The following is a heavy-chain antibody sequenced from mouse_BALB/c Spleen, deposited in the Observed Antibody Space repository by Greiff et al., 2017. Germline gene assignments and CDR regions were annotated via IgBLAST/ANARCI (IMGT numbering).Heavy chain of an antibody. V-gene: IGHV5-9-3*01. CDR3: ARHNDFDY. CDR2: ISSGGSYT. J-gene: IGHJ2*01. CDR1: GFTFSSYA. Sequence: EVMLVESGGGLVKPGGSLKLSCAASGFTFSSYAMSWVRQTPEKRLEWVATISSGGSYTYYPDSVKGRFTISRDNAKNTLYLQMSSLRSEDTAMYYCARHNDFDYWGQGTTLTVSS. D-gene: IGHD2-3*01.